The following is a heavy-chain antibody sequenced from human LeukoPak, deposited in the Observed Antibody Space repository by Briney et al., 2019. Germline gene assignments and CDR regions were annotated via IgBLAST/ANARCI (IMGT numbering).Heavy chain of an antibody. CDR2: ISAYNGNT. Sequence: ASVNVSCKASGYTFTSYGISWVRQAPGQGLEWMGWISAYNGNTNYAQKLQGRVTMTTDTSTSTAYMELRSLRSDDTAVYYCARAGPPPYYYYGMDVWGQGTTVTVSS. CDR3: ARAGPPPYYYYGMDV. V-gene: IGHV1-18*01. J-gene: IGHJ6*02. CDR1: GYTFTSYG.